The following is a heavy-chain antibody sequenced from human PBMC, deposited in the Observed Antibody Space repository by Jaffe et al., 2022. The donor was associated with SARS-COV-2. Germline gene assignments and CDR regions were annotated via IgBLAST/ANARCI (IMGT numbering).Heavy chain of an antibody. J-gene: IGHJ4*02. CDR1: GFTFDDFG. V-gene: IGHV3-9*01. Sequence: EAQLVESGGGLVQPGRSLRLSCVGSGFTFDDFGMHWVRQVPGKGLEWVAGIKWNSNITGYAESVKGRFTISRDNAKNSLYLQMNSLRLEDTALYYCAKLDGSGFSGYFDSWGQGALVTVSS. D-gene: IGHD3-22*01. CDR2: IKWNSNIT. CDR3: AKLDGSGFSGYFDS.